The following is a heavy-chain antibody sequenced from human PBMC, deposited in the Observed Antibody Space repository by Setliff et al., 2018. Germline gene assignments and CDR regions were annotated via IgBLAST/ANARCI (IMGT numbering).Heavy chain of an antibody. CDR2: IYSGGDT. J-gene: IGHJ4*02. D-gene: IGHD2-21*02. V-gene: IGHV3-66*02. CDR3: ARDAGGDYDN. CDR1: GFTFSSYG. Sequence: GGSLRLSCAASGFTFSSYGMAWVRHVPGKGLEWVSVIYSGGDTYYADSVKGRFTIYRDNPKNTLYLQMNSLRLEDTAIYYCARDAGGDYDNWGQGTLVTVSS.